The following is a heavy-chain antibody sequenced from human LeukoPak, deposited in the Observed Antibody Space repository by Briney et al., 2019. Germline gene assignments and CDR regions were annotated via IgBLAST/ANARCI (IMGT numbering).Heavy chain of an antibody. D-gene: IGHD3-10*01. V-gene: IGHV4-61*01. CDR2: DYCGGNT. J-gene: IGHJ4*02. Sequence: SETLSLTCTVSGFSVTTDSYCWGWIRQPSGKGLEWIGYDYCGGNTNYDPSLKRRVTISVDTSKNQFSLTLTSVTAADTAVYFCARDHFGSLDSWGQGTLVTVSS. CDR1: GFSVTTDSYC. CDR3: ARDHFGSLDS.